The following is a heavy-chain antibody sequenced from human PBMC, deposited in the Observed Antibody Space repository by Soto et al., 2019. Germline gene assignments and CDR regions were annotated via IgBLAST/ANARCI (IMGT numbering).Heavy chain of an antibody. J-gene: IGHJ6*02. V-gene: IGHV1-69*01. CDR2: IIPIFGTA. CDR1: GGTFSSYA. Sequence: QVQLVQSGAEVTKPGASVKVSCTASGGTFSSYAISWVRQAPGQGLEWMGGIIPIFGTANHAQKFQGRVMINADEYTSTAYMELSSLRSEDTAVYYCAREIRGYSAITYGMDVWGQGTTVTV. CDR3: AREIRGYSAITYGMDV. D-gene: IGHD5-18*01.